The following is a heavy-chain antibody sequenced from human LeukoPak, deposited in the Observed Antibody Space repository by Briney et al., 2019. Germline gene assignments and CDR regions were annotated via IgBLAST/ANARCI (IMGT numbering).Heavy chain of an antibody. CDR1: GFTFSSYW. CDR3: ARVAAWDSSGYLFDY. V-gene: IGHV3-74*01. CDR2: INSDGSRT. D-gene: IGHD3-22*01. Sequence: AGGSLRLSCAASGFTFSSYWMHWVRQAPGKGLVWVSRINSDGSRTSYADSVKGRLTISRENAKNTLYLQMNSLRAEDTAVYYCARVAAWDSSGYLFDYWGQGTLVTVSS. J-gene: IGHJ4*02.